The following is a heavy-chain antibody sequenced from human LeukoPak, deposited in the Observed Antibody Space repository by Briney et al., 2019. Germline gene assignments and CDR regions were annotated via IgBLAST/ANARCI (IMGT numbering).Heavy chain of an antibody. CDR3: AKDFAMASYYFDY. V-gene: IGHV3-30*18. J-gene: IGHJ4*02. Sequence: GGSLRLSCAASGFTFSSYGMHWVRQAPGKGLEGVAVISYEGSNKYYADSVRGRFTISRDNSKNTLYLQMNSLRAEDTAVYYCAKDFAMASYYFDYWGQGTLVTVSS. CDR2: ISYEGSNK. CDR1: GFTFSSYG. D-gene: IGHD5-18*01.